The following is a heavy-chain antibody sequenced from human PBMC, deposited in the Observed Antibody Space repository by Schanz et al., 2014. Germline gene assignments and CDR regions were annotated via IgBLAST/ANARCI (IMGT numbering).Heavy chain of an antibody. CDR1: GFTFSSYA. V-gene: IGHV3-23*01. CDR3: AYYDVLTGFDY. Sequence: EVQLLESGGGLVQPGGSLRLSCAASGFTFSSYAMSWVRQAPGKGLEWVSSIVGGGGRTYYADSVKGRFTIARDNSKNTLFLQMDSLRVEDTAVYYCAYYDVLTGFDYWGQGTQVTVSS. D-gene: IGHD3-9*01. CDR2: IVGGGGRT. J-gene: IGHJ4*02.